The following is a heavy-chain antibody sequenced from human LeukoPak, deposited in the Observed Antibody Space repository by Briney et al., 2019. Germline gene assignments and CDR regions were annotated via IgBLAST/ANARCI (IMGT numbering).Heavy chain of an antibody. CDR1: GYTLTELS. CDR2: FDPEDGET. CDR3: ATGTYITPGDAFDI. V-gene: IGHV1-24*01. J-gene: IGHJ3*02. Sequence: ASVKVSCKVSGYTLTELSMHWVRQAPGKGLEWMGGFDPEDGETIYAQKFQGRVTMTEDTSTDTAYMELSSLRSEDTAVYYCATGTYITPGDAFDIWGQGTMVTVSS. D-gene: IGHD4-23*01.